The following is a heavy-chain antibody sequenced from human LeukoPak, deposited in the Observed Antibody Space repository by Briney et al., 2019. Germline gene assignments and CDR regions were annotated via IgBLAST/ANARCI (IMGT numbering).Heavy chain of an antibody. D-gene: IGHD2-15*01. CDR1: GGSFSGYY. Sequence: SETLSLTCAVYGGSFSGYYWSWIRQPPGKGLEWIGEINHSGSTNYNPSLKSRVTISVDTSKNQFSLNLRSVTAADTAVYYCARDPTILGYCSGGRCYPPYDIWGQGTMVTVSS. CDR2: INHSGST. CDR3: ARDPTILGYCSGGRCYPPYDI. V-gene: IGHV4-34*01. J-gene: IGHJ3*02.